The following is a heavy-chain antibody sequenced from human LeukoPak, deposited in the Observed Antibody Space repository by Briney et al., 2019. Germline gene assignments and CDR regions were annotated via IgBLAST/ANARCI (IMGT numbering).Heavy chain of an antibody. J-gene: IGHJ4*02. V-gene: IGHV1-2*06. CDR3: ARVPRPKSYSYDY. Sequence: ASVKVSCMASGYTFTGYYMHWVRQAPGQGLEWMGRINPNSGGTNYAQKFQGRVTMTRDTSISTAYMELSRLRSDDTAVYYCARVPRPKSYSYDYWGQGTLVTVSS. CDR1: GYTFTGYY. D-gene: IGHD5-18*01. CDR2: INPNSGGT.